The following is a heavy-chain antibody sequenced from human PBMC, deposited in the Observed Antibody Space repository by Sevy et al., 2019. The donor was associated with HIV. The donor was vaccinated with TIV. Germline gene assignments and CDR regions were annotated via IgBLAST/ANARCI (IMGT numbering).Heavy chain of an antibody. CDR2: ISYDGRGK. Sequence: GGSRRLSCAASGFTFSSYDMHWVRQAPGKGLEWVAVISYDGRGKHYADSVKGRFTISRDNAKNTLYLQMNSLRVEDSAVFYCAAVALTFGGDPYENHHFMDVWGRGTRVTVSS. CDR3: AAVALTFGGDPYENHHFMDV. D-gene: IGHD3-16*01. CDR1: GFTFSSYD. J-gene: IGHJ6*03. V-gene: IGHV3-30*03.